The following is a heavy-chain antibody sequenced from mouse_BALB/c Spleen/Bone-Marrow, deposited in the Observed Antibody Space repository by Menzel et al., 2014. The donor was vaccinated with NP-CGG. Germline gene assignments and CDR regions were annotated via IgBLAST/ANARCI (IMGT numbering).Heavy chain of an antibody. J-gene: IGHJ3*01. D-gene: IGHD2-4*01. V-gene: IGHV5-6-5*01. Sequence: EVHLVESGGGLVKPGGSLKLSCAASGFTFSSYAMSWVRQTPEKRLEWVASISSGGSTYYPDSVKGRFTISRDNARNILYLQMSSLRSEDTAMYYCARRRGYDYPFAYWGQGTLVTVSA. CDR1: GFTFSSYA. CDR3: ARRRGYDYPFAY. CDR2: ISSGGST.